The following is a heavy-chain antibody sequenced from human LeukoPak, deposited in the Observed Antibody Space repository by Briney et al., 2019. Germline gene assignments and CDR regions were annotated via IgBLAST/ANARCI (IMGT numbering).Heavy chain of an antibody. CDR2: INPNSGGT. CDR3: ARGVWGATTFFGY. D-gene: IGHD1-26*01. Sequence: ASVKVSCKASGYTFTGYCIHWVRQAPGQGLEWMGWINPNSGGTNSAQKFQGRVTMTRDTSISTAYMELSRLRSDDTAVYYCARGVWGATTFFGYWGQGTLVTVSS. V-gene: IGHV1-2*02. CDR1: GYTFTGYC. J-gene: IGHJ4*02.